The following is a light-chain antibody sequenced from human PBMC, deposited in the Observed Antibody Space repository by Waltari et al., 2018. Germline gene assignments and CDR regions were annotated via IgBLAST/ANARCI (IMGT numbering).Light chain of an antibody. CDR3: SSYTTSTTLL. CDR2: AVG. Sequence: QSALTQPASVSGSPGQSITISCTGSSTDVGAYNFVSWYQQHPGKVPKLILYAVGNRPSGISHRFSASKSGNTASLTISGLQEEDEGEYYCSSYTTSTTLLFGTGTRLTVL. J-gene: IGLJ1*01. V-gene: IGLV2-14*01. CDR1: STDVGAYNF.